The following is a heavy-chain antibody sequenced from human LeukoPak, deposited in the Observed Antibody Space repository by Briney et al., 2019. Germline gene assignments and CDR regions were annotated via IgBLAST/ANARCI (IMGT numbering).Heavy chain of an antibody. Sequence: ASVKVSCKASGYTFTSYAMHWVRQAPGQRLEWMGWSNAGNGNTKYSQEFQGRVTITRDTSASTAYMELSSLRSEDMAVYYCARGPALHTKWVGGRWFDPWGQGTLVTVSS. CDR2: SNAGNGNT. J-gene: IGHJ5*02. D-gene: IGHD6-19*01. V-gene: IGHV1-3*02. CDR3: ARGPALHTKWVGGRWFDP. CDR1: GYTFTSYA.